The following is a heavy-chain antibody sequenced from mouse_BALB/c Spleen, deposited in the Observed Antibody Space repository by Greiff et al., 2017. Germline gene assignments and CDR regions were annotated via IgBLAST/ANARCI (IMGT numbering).Heavy chain of an antibody. Sequence: EVQGVESGGGLVKPGGSLKLSCAASGFTFSSYAMSWVRQTPEKRLEWVASISSGGSTYYPDSVKGRFTISRDNARNILYLQMSSLRSEDTAMYYCASYDYDEAGAYWGQGTLVTVSA. V-gene: IGHV5-6-5*01. CDR2: ISSGGST. CDR1: GFTFSSYA. D-gene: IGHD2-4*01. J-gene: IGHJ3*01. CDR3: ASYDYDEAGAY.